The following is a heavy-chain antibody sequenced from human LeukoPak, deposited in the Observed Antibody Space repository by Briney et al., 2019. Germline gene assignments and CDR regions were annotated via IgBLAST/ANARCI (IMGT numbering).Heavy chain of an antibody. CDR2: INHSGST. D-gene: IGHD2-15*01. Sequence: SETLSLTCTVSNASISSNTYYRAWIRQPPGKGLEWIGEINHSGSTNYNPSLKSRVTISVGTSKNQFSLKLSSVTAADTAVYYCARRIGYCSGGSCYSPLNWFDPWGQGTLVTVSS. V-gene: IGHV4-39*07. J-gene: IGHJ5*02. CDR3: ARRIGYCSGGSCYSPLNWFDP. CDR1: NASISSNTYY.